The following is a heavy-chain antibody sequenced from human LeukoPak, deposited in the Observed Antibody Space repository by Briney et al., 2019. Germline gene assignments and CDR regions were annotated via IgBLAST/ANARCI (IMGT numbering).Heavy chain of an antibody. CDR2: ISYDGSNK. D-gene: IGHD5-24*01. CDR3: ARDGGDGYNLDY. J-gene: IGHJ4*02. Sequence: PGGSLRLSCAASGFTFSSYSMNWVRQAPGKGLEWVSFISYDGSNKYYADSVKGRFTISRDNSKNTLYVQMNSLRADDTAVYYCARDGGDGYNLDYWGQGTLVTVSS. CDR1: GFTFSSYS. V-gene: IGHV3-30*03.